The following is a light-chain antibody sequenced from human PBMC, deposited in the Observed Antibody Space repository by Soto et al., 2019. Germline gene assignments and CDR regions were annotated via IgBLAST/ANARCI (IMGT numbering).Light chain of an antibody. CDR2: SNN. J-gene: IGLJ7*01. CDR1: SSNIGSNT. CDR3: ATWDDSLLGPAV. Sequence: QSVLTQPPSASGTPGQRVTISCSGSSSNIGSNTVNWYQQLPGTAPKLLIYSNNQRPSGVPDRFSGSKSGTSASLAISGLQSEDEADYYCATWDDSLLGPAVFGGGTLLTVL. V-gene: IGLV1-44*01.